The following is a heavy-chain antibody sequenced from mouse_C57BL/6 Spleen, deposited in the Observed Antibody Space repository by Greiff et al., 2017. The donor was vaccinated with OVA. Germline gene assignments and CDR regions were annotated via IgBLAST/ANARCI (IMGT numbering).Heavy chain of an antibody. V-gene: IGHV2-2*01. CDR3: ARGITTTGTWFDY. Sequence: VQLQQSGPGLVQPSQSLSITCTVSGFSLTSYGVHWVRQSPGKGLEWLGVIWSGGSTDYNAAFISRLSISKDNSKSRVFFKMNSLQADDTAIYYCARGITTTGTWFDYWGQGTTLTVSS. D-gene: IGHD1-1*01. J-gene: IGHJ2*01. CDR1: GFSLTSYG. CDR2: IWSGGST.